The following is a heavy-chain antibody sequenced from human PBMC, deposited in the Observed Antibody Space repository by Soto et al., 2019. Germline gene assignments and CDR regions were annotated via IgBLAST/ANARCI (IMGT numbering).Heavy chain of an antibody. J-gene: IGHJ6*02. CDR1: GYRFNNYW. CDR3: ARQGSNGAYVYFPMDV. V-gene: IGHV5-51*01. Sequence: GESLKISCKGSGYRFNNYWIGWVRQVPGKGLDWIGMIYPGDSDTTYSPSFQGQVTMSADKSTSTAYLEWSSLKASDTATYYCARQGSNGAYVYFPMDVWGQGTTVTVSS. D-gene: IGHD3-16*01. CDR2: IYPGDSDT.